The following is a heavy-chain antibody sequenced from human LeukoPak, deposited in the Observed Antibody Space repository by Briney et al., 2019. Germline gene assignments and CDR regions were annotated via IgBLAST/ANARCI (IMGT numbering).Heavy chain of an antibody. J-gene: IGHJ4*02. V-gene: IGHV3-21*01. CDR3: AKPLYYYDSSGYFDY. D-gene: IGHD3-22*01. Sequence: AGGSLRLSCAASGFTFSSYSMNWVRQAPGKGLEWVSSISSSSSYIYYADSVKGRFTISRDNAKNSLYLQMNSLRAEDTAVYYCAKPLYYYDSSGYFDYWGQGTLVTVSS. CDR1: GFTFSSYS. CDR2: ISSSSSYI.